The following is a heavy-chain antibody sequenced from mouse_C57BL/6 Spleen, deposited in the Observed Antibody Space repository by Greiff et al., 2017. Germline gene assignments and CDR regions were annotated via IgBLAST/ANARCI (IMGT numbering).Heavy chain of an antibody. CDR3: ARHDGYDDAMDY. D-gene: IGHD2-2*01. J-gene: IGHJ4*01. Sequence: VKLVESGPGLVAPSQCLSITCTVSGFSLTSYGVHWVRQPPGKGLEWLVVIWSDGSTTYNSALKSRLSISKDNTKCQVFFKMNSLQTDDTAMYYCARHDGYDDAMDYWGQGTSVTVSS. CDR1: GFSLTSYG. V-gene: IGHV2-6-1*01. CDR2: IWSDGST.